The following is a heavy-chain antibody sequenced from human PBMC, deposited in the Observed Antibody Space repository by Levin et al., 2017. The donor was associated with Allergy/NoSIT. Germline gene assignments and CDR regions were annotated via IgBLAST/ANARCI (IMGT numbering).Heavy chain of an antibody. Sequence: GGSLRLSCAASGFTFSTYRMHWVRQAPGKGLVWVSRSKSDGGGTGYADSVEGRFTISSDNAKNTLFLQMNSLRAEDTAVYYCARDPGYNGHDWYFDLWGRGTLVTVSS. CDR1: GFTFSTYR. D-gene: IGHD5-12*01. V-gene: IGHV3-74*01. CDR3: ARDPGYNGHDWYFDL. CDR2: SKSDGGGT. J-gene: IGHJ2*01.